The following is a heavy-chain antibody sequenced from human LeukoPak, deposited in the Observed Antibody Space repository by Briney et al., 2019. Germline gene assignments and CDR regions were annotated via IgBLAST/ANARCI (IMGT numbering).Heavy chain of an antibody. Sequence: PGGSLRLSCVASGFTVSNNYMSWVRQDPGKGLEWVSAISDGAYSTFYADSVKGRFTISRDDSQNTLYLQMNSLRAEDTAVYYCAKDYPALGYCTSTSCSFFDYWGQGTLVTVSS. V-gene: IGHV3-23*01. CDR3: AKDYPALGYCTSTSCSFFDY. D-gene: IGHD2-2*01. J-gene: IGHJ4*02. CDR2: ISDGAYST. CDR1: GFTVSNNY.